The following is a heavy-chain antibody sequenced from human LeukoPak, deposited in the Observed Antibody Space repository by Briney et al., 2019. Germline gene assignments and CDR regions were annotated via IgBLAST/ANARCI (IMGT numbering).Heavy chain of an antibody. J-gene: IGHJ4*02. CDR3: ARSLFSGYSYGYPFDY. V-gene: IGHV4-34*01. Sequence: SETLSLTCAVYGGSFSGYYWSWIRQPPGKGLEWIGEINHSGSTNYNPSLKSRVTISVDTSKNQFSLKLSSVTAADTAVYYCARSLFSGYSYGYPFDYWGQGTLVTVSS. D-gene: IGHD5-18*01. CDR1: GGSFSGYY. CDR2: INHSGST.